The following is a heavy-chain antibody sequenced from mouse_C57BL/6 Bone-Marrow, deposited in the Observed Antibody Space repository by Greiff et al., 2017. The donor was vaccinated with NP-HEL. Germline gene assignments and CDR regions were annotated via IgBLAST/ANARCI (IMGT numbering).Heavy chain of an antibody. CDR3: ARKGDYSNYVFFAY. V-gene: IGHV2-2*01. D-gene: IGHD2-5*01. CDR2: IWSGGST. Sequence: QVQLQQSGPGLVQPSQSLSITCTVSGFSLTSYGVHWVRQSPGKGLEWLGVIWSGGSTDYNAAFISRLSISKDNSKSQVFFKMNSLQADDTAIYYCARKGDYSNYVFFAYWGQGTLVTVSA. J-gene: IGHJ3*01. CDR1: GFSLTSYG.